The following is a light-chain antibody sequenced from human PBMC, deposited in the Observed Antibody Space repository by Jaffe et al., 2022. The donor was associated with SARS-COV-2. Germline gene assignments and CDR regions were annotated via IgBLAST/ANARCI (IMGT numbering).Light chain of an antibody. Sequence: DIQVTQSPSSLSASVGDSVTITCRSSQAISDYFNWYQQKPGKAPNLLVYGTTNLQNGVPSRFSGSGSATGTEVTLTITSLRPEDFATYYCQQSYSSPYSFGQGTKLELK. V-gene: IGKV1-39*01. J-gene: IGKJ2*03. CDR3: QQSYSSPYS. CDR1: QAISDY. CDR2: GTT.